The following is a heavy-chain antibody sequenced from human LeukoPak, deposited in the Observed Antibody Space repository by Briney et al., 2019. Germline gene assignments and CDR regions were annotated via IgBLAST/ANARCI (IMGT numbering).Heavy chain of an antibody. V-gene: IGHV1-8*03. J-gene: IGHJ4*02. Sequence: ASVKVSCKASGYTFTSYDINWVRQAPGQGLEWMGWMNSNSGNTGYAQKFQGRLTITRITSISAAYMELSSLRSEDTAVYYCARGASRSFDYWGQGTLVTVSS. CDR2: MNSNSGNT. CDR1: GYTFTSYD. D-gene: IGHD2-15*01. CDR3: ARGASRSFDY.